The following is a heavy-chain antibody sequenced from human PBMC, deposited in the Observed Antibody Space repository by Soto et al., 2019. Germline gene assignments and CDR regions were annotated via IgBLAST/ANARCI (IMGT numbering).Heavy chain of an antibody. V-gene: IGHV4-59*01. CDR3: ARELGEGVYHYYYGMDV. D-gene: IGHD3-16*01. Sequence: SETLSLTCTVSGGSISSYYWSWIRQPPGKGLEWIGFIYYSGSTNHNPSLKSRVTISVDTSKNQFSLKLSSVTAADTAVYYCARELGEGVYHYYYGMDVWGQGTTVTVSS. J-gene: IGHJ6*02. CDR1: GGSISSYY. CDR2: IYYSGST.